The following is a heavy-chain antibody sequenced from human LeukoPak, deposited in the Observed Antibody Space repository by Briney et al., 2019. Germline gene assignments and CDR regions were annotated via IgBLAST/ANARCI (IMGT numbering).Heavy chain of an antibody. V-gene: IGHV3-48*02. J-gene: IGHJ4*02. CDR3: ASSYGDYRYYFDY. CDR2: ISSSGSTI. CDR1: GFSFSSYS. D-gene: IGHD4-17*01. Sequence: GGSLRLSCAASGFSFSSYSMNWVRQAPGKGLEWVSYISSSGSTIYYADSVKGRFTISRDNAKNSLYLQMNSLRDEDTAVYYCASSYGDYRYYFDYWGQGTLVTVSS.